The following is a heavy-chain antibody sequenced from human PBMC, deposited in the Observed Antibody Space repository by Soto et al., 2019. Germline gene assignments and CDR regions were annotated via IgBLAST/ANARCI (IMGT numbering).Heavy chain of an antibody. J-gene: IGHJ4*02. CDR1: GYTFTSYG. CDR2: ISAYNGNT. D-gene: IGHD3-10*01. CDR3: AGDLTVRAVPGECDC. Sequence: QVQLVQSGAEVKKPGASVKVSCKASGYTFTSYGISWVRQAPGQGLEWMGWISAYNGNTNYAQKLQGRVTMTTDTSTSTADMALRSLRSDDTAVYYCAGDLTVRAVPGECDCWGQGTLVTVSS. V-gene: IGHV1-18*01.